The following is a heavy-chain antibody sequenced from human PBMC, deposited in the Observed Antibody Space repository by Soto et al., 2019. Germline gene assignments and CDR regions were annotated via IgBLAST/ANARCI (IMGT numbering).Heavy chain of an antibody. CDR2: IYWDDDK. D-gene: IGHD6-13*01. CDR3: GHRPGGGSSWDGRYFDY. J-gene: IGHJ4*02. Sequence: QITLKESGPTLVTPGQTLTLTCSFSGFSLSTTGVGVGWIRQPPGKALEWLAVIYWDDDKRYSPSLKSRLTITKDTAKNQVVLTVTNMDPMETGTYYCGHRPGGGSSWDGRYFDYWGQGVLVTVSS. CDR1: GFSLSTTGVG. V-gene: IGHV2-5*02.